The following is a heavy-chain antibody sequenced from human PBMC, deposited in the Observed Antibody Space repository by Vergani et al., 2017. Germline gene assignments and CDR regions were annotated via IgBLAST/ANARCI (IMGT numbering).Heavy chain of an antibody. CDR1: GGSISSYY. V-gene: IGHV4-59*01. D-gene: IGHD3-22*01. J-gene: IGHJ4*02. CDR2: IYYSGST. CDR3: ARQYYYDSSEFDY. Sequence: QVQLQESGPGLVKPSETLSLTCTVSGGSISSYYWSWIRQPPGNGLEWIGYIYYSGSTNYNPSLKSRVTISVDTSKNQVSLKLSSVTPADTSVYYCARQYYYDSSEFDYWAQGTLVTVSS.